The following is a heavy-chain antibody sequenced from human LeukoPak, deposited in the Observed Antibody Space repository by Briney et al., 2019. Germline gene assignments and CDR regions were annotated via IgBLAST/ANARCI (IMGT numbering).Heavy chain of an antibody. CDR3: ALGDILTGYWAEYFVY. CDR2: IYGYNGNT. V-gene: IGHV1-18*01. Sequence: GASVKVSCKTSGYTFTTYGLTWVRQAPGQGLEWMGWIYGYNGNTNYAPKFQDRVTMTTDTSTKTAYMELKNLRSGDTAMYYCALGDILTGYWAEYFVYWGQGTLITVSS. J-gene: IGHJ4*02. CDR1: GYTFTTYG. D-gene: IGHD3-9*01.